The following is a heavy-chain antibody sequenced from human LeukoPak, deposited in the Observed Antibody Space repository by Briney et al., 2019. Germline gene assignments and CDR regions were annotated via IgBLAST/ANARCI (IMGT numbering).Heavy chain of an antibody. CDR1: GFTFSSYW. J-gene: IGHJ4*02. Sequence: GGSLRLSCAASGFTFSSYWMSSVRQAPGKGLEWVANIKQDGSEKYYVDSVKGRFTISRDNAKNSLYLQMNSLRAEDTAVYYCARANTYYDNLTGYYSVSDAHTVQNFDYWDQGHLVPVSS. CDR3: ARANTYYDNLTGYYSVSDAHTVQNFDY. V-gene: IGHV3-7*01. D-gene: IGHD3-9*01. CDR2: IKQDGSEK.